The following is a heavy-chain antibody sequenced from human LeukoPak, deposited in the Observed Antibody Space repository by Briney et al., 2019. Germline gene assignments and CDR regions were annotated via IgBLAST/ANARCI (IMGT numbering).Heavy chain of an antibody. J-gene: IGHJ4*02. Sequence: GGSLRLSCATSGFTFSSNWMSWVRHVPGRGLDWVANIKPDGSAQYYAASVKGRFTVSRDDSKNTLYLQMNNLKVEDTAVYYCAKGRCSGVGCDSFHSWGQGALVTVSS. V-gene: IGHV3-7*03. CDR2: IKPDGSAQ. CDR1: GFTFSSNW. CDR3: AKGRCSGVGCDSFHS. D-gene: IGHD2-15*01.